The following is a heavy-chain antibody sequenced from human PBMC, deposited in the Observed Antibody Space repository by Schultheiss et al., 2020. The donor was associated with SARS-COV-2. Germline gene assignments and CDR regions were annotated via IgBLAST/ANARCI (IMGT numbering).Heavy chain of an antibody. V-gene: IGHV3-23*01. CDR1: GFTFSSYA. CDR2: ISGSGGST. Sequence: GGSLRLSCAASGFTFSSYAMSWVRQAPGKGLEWVSAISGSGGSTYYADSVKGRFTISRDNSKNSLYLQMSSLRADDTAVYYCARDWATTVTTGDPFDYWGQGTLVTVSS. CDR3: ARDWATTVTTGDPFDY. J-gene: IGHJ4*02. D-gene: IGHD4-17*01.